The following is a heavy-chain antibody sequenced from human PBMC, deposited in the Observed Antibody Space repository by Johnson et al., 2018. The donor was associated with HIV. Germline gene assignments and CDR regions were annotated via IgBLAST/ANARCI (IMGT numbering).Heavy chain of an antibody. CDR2: IYSGGST. V-gene: IGHV3-66*01. CDR3: ARERYSSPGGHAFDI. CDR1: GFTVSSNY. Sequence: VQLVESGGGLVQPGGSLRLSCAASGFTVSSNYMSWVRQAPGKGLEWVSVIYSGGSTYYADSVKGRFTISRDNAKNSLYLQMNSLRAEDTALYYCARERYSSPGGHAFDIWGQGTMVTVSS. J-gene: IGHJ3*02. D-gene: IGHD6-13*01.